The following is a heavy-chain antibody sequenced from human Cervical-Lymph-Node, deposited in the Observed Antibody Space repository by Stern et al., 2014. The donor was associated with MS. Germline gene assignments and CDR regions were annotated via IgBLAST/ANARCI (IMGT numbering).Heavy chain of an antibody. CDR2: IHKFGNT. Sequence: QVQLQESGPGLVKPSQTLSLTCTVSGGSISSGDYYWTWIRQPPGKGLEWIGYIHKFGNTYYNPSLESRVTMSVDKSKNQFSLNVASVTAADTAVYYCARQLEWQLSNWGQGTLVAVSS. V-gene: IGHV4-30-4*01. J-gene: IGHJ1*01. CDR3: ARQLEWQLSN. CDR1: GGSISSGDYY. D-gene: IGHD3-3*01.